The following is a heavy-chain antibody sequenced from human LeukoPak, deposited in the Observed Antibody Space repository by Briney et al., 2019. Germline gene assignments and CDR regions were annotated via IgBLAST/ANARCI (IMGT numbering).Heavy chain of an antibody. Sequence: GGSLRLSCAASGFTFSSYAMHWVRQAPGKGLEWVAVISYDGSNKYYADSVKGRFTISRDNSKNTLYLQMNSLRAEDTAVYYCARDAFLTGFDYWGQGTLVTVSS. V-gene: IGHV3-30-3*01. D-gene: IGHD7-27*01. CDR2: ISYDGSNK. J-gene: IGHJ4*02. CDR3: ARDAFLTGFDY. CDR1: GFTFSSYA.